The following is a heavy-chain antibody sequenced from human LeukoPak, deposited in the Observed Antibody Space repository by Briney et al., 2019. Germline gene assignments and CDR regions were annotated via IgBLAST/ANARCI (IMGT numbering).Heavy chain of an antibody. V-gene: IGHV4-59*01. CDR3: ARADSSGYYVGY. D-gene: IGHD3-22*01. J-gene: IGHJ4*02. CDR1: GGSISSYY. Sequence: PSETLSLTCTVSGGSISSYYWSWIRQPPGKGLEWIGHIYYSGSTNYNPSLKSRVTISVDTSKNQFSLKLSSVTAADTAVYYCARADSSGYYVGYWGQGTLVTVSS. CDR2: IYYSGST.